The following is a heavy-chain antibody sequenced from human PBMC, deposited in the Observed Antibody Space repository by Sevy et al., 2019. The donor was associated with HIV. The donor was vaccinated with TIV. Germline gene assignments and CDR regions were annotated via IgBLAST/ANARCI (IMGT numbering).Heavy chain of an antibody. V-gene: IGHV3-30-3*01. Sequence: GGSLRLSCAASGFTFRSFSMHWVRQAPGKWLEWVTTVSYDGSNTYYADSVKGRFSVFRDNSRNLLNLQMNNLRPEDTDVYYCALERLSSDVAEYFQNWGQGTPVTVSS. CDR2: VSYDGSNT. J-gene: IGHJ1*01. CDR1: GFTFRSFS. CDR3: ALERLSSDVAEYFQN. D-gene: IGHD1-1*01.